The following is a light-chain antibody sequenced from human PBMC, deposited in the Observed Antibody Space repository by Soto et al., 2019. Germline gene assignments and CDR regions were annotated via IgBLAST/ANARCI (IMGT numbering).Light chain of an antibody. CDR1: SSDVGGYNF. CDR2: DVT. Sequence: QSALIQPASVSGSPGQSITISCTGTSSDVGGYNFVSWYQRHPGKAPKLMIYDVTNRPSGVSNRFSGSKSGNTASLTISGLQAEDEADYYCCSYTTSNTLVFGGGTKLIVL. CDR3: CSYTTSNTLV. J-gene: IGLJ2*01. V-gene: IGLV2-14*01.